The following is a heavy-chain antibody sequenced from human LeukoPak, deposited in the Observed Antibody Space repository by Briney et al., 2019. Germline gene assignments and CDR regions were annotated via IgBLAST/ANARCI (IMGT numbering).Heavy chain of an antibody. J-gene: IGHJ4*02. Sequence: GGSLRLSRAASGFTVSSNYMNWVRQAPGKGLEWVSAIYSGGSTFYANSVKGRFTISRDDSQNTLFLQMNSLRAEDTAMYYCARDGPYDNPFDYWGQGTLVTVSS. D-gene: IGHD3-22*01. V-gene: IGHV3-66*01. CDR2: IYSGGST. CDR1: GFTVSSNY. CDR3: ARDGPYDNPFDY.